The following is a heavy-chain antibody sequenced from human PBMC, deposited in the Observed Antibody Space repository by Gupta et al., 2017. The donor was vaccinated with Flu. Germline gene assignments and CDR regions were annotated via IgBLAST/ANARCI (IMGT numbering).Heavy chain of an antibody. V-gene: IGHV4-39*01. Sequence: HYWGWIRQPPGKGLEWIGSIYYSGSTYYNPSLKSRVTISVDTSKNQFSLKLSSVTAADTAVYYCARHPTADVWGRGTTVTVSS. CDR1: HY. CDR3: ARHPTADV. D-gene: IGHD4-17*01. J-gene: IGHJ6*04. CDR2: IYYSGST.